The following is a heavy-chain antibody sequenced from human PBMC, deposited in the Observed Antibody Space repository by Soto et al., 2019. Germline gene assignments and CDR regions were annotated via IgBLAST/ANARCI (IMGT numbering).Heavy chain of an antibody. D-gene: IGHD1-1*01. CDR3: ARELGYGPPRYYYGMDV. V-gene: IGHV1-46*01. J-gene: IGHJ6*02. CDR1: GYSFTSYY. Sequence: ASVKVSCKASGYSFTSYYMNWVRQAPGQGLEWMGLINPSGGRTIYAQKFQGRVTMTRDTSTSTVYMEVRSLRSEDTAVYYCARELGYGPPRYYYGMDVCGQGTTVTVSS. CDR2: INPSGGRT.